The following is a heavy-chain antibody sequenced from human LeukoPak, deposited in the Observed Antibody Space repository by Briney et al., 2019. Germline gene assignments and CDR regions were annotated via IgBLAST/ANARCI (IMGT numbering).Heavy chain of an antibody. V-gene: IGHV4-59*01. Sequence: SETLSLTCTVSGGSIGSYYWSWIRQPPGKGLEWIGYIYYSGSTKYNPSLTSRATISVDTSKNQFSLKLTSVTAADTAVYYCARYSILTASDYWGQGILVTVSS. CDR1: GGSIGSYY. J-gene: IGHJ4*02. CDR2: IYYSGST. D-gene: IGHD3-9*01. CDR3: ARYSILTASDY.